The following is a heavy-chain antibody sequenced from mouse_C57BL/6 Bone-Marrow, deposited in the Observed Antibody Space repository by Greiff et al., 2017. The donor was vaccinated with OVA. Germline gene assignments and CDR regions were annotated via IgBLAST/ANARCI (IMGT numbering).Heavy chain of an antibody. Sequence: VQLQQPGAELVRPGTSVKLSCTASGYTFTSYWMHWVKQRPGQGLEWIGVIDPSDSYTNYNQKFKGKATLTVDTSSSTAYMHLSSLTSEDSAVYYSARDGSMPVWYFDVWGRGTTVTVSS. CDR2: IDPSDSYT. CDR3: ARDGSMPVWYFDV. J-gene: IGHJ1*03. CDR1: GYTFTSYW. D-gene: IGHD1-1*01. V-gene: IGHV1-59*01.